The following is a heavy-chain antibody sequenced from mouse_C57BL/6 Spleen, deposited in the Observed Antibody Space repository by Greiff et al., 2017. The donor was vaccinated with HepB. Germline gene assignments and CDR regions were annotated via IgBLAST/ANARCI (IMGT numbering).Heavy chain of an antibody. D-gene: IGHD3-3*01. Sequence: EVKLVESEGGLVQPGSSMKLSCTASGFTFSDYYMAWVRQVPEKGLEWVANINYDGSSTYYLDSLKSRFIISRDNAKNILYLQMSSLKSEDTATYYCARDRVGQAMDYWGQGTSVTVSS. CDR2: INYDGSST. J-gene: IGHJ4*01. CDR1: GFTFSDYY. CDR3: ARDRVGQAMDY. V-gene: IGHV5-16*01.